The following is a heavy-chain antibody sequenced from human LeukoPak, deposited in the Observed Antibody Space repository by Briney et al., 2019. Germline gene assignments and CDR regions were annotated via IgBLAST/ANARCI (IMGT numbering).Heavy chain of an antibody. CDR3: ARVVKDNRFDP. V-gene: IGHV4-59*01. Sequence: SETLSLTCTVSGGSISSYYWSWIRQPPGKGLEWIGYIYYSGSTNYNPSLKSRVTISVDTSKNQFSLKLSSVTAADTAVYYCARVVKDNRFDPWGQGTLVTVSS. D-gene: IGHD1-26*01. CDR2: IYYSGST. CDR1: GGSISSYY. J-gene: IGHJ5*02.